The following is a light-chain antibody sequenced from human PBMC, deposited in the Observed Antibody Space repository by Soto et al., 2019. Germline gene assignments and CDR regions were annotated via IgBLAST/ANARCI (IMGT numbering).Light chain of an antibody. CDR2: DAS. CDR3: QQYNSYRWT. Sequence: IQMTPSPSTLAASVGARVTITCRASQSISSWLAWYQQKPGKAPKLLIYDASSLESGVPSRFSGSGSGTEFTLTISSLQPDDFGSYYCQQYNSYRWTFGQGTKVDI. CDR1: QSISSW. J-gene: IGKJ1*01. V-gene: IGKV1-5*01.